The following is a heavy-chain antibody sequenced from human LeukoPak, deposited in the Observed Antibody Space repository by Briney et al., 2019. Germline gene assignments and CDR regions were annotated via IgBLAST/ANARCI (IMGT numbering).Heavy chain of an antibody. V-gene: IGHV3-23*01. Sequence: GGSLRLSCVASGLTFSVSGMHWVRQAPGKGLEWVSAITGNSDSTYYTDSVKGRFTISRDNSENTLYLQMNNLRAEDTAIYYCAKRSCSGTTCYPLDYWGQGTLVTVSA. CDR1: GLTFSVSG. CDR2: ITGNSDST. J-gene: IGHJ4*02. CDR3: AKRSCSGTTCYPLDY. D-gene: IGHD2-15*01.